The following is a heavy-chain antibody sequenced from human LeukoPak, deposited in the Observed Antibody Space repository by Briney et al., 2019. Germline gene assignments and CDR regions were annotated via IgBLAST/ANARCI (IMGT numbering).Heavy chain of an antibody. D-gene: IGHD6-19*01. CDR3: VRDQWGAVSY. CDR2: ISSLSGTI. V-gene: IGHV3-48*01. J-gene: IGHJ4*02. CDR1: GFTFSSYS. Sequence: GGSLRLSCAASGFTFSSYSMNWVRQAPGKGLEWVSYISSLSGTINYADSVKGRFIISRDNAKNSMFLQMNSLRAEDTAVYYCVRDQWGAVSYWGQGTLVTVSS.